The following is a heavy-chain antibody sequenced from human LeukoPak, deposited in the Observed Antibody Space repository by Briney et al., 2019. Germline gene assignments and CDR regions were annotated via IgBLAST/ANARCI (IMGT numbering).Heavy chain of an antibody. V-gene: IGHV1-3*04. J-gene: IGHJ4*02. CDR1: GYDFSDYS. Sequence: ASVKVSCKASGYDFSDYSIQWVRQAPGQRLEWMGWVNTGNGHTRYSPKFQGRVTITRDTSANTAYMEMSSLRSEDTAVYYCAREIDRDDYNRFFDYWGQGTLVSVSS. CDR3: AREIDRDDYNRFFDY. D-gene: IGHD5-24*01. CDR2: VNTGNGHT.